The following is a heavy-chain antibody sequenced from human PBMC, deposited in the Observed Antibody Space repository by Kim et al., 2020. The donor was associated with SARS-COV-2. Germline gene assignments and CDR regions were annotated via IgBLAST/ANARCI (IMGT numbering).Heavy chain of an antibody. V-gene: IGHV4-31*03. CDR1: GGSISSGGYY. D-gene: IGHD5-12*01. CDR3: ARANGYSGYPAG. J-gene: IGHJ4*02. Sequence: SETLSLTCTVSGGSISSGGYYWSWIRQHPGKGLEWIGYIYYSGSTYYNPSLKSRVTIPVDTSKNQFSLKLSSVTAADTAVYYCARANGYSGYPAGWGQGTLVTVSS. CDR2: IYYSGST.